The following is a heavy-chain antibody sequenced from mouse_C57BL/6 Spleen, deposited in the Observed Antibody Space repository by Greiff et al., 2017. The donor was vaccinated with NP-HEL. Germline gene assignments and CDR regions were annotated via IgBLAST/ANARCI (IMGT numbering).Heavy chain of an antibody. V-gene: IGHV1-82*01. D-gene: IGHD4-1*01. Sequence: VQLQQSGPELVKPGASVKISCKASGYAFSSSWMNWVKQRPGKGLEWIGRIYPGDGDTNYNGKFKGKATLTADKSSSTAYMQLSSLTSEDSAVYFCASGINWDYFDYWGQGTTLTVSS. CDR2: IYPGDGDT. J-gene: IGHJ2*01. CDR1: GYAFSSSW. CDR3: ASGINWDYFDY.